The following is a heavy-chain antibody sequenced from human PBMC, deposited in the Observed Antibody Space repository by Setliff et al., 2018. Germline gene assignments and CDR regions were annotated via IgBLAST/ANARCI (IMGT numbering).Heavy chain of an antibody. V-gene: IGHV3-7*01. CDR1: GGSFSTYY. J-gene: IGHJ3*01. CDR3: VRDRWKVMVNKADDAFDL. Sequence: LTCAVYGGSFSTYYWIWVRQAPGKGLEWVANIKEDGSEKYYVDSVKGRFTISRDTAKNSLDLQMDSLRGEDTAVYYCVRDRWKVMVNKADDAFDLWGQGTMVTVSS. CDR2: IKEDGSEK. D-gene: IGHD5-18*01.